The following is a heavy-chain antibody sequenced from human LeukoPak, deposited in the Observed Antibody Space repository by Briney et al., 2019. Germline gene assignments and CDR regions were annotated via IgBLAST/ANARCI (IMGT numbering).Heavy chain of an antibody. Sequence: GGSLRLSCAASGFTFSNAWMNWVRQAPGKGLEWVGRFKSRTDGGTTDYAAPVKGRFTISRDDSKNTLYLQMNSLKTEDTAVYYCTTGASGSYYVSEYWGQGTLVTVSS. J-gene: IGHJ4*02. V-gene: IGHV3-15*01. D-gene: IGHD1-26*01. CDR3: TTGASGSYYVSEY. CDR1: GFTFSNAW. CDR2: FKSRTDGGTT.